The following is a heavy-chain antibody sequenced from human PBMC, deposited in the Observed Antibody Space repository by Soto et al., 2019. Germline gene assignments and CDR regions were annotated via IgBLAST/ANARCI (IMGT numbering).Heavy chain of an antibody. D-gene: IGHD1-7*01. Sequence: VGSLRLSCAASGFTFSSYAMHWVRQAPGKGLEWVAVISYDGSNKYYADPVKGRFTISRDNSKNTLYLQMNSLRAEDTAVYYCATRNCNFYYYGMDVWGQGTTVTVSS. CDR3: ATRNCNFYYYGMDV. J-gene: IGHJ6*02. CDR2: ISYDGSNK. CDR1: GFTFSSYA. V-gene: IGHV3-30-3*01.